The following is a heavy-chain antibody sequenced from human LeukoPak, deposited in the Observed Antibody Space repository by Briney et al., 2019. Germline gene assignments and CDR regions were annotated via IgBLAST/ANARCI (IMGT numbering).Heavy chain of an antibody. CDR1: GVSISSSNSY. Sequence: SSETLSLTCTVSGVSISSSNSYWSWIRQPPGKGLEWIGYIYYSGSTNYKPSLKSRVTISVDTSKNQFSLKLSSVTAADTAVYYCARGGYYGSGNDFRFDPWGQGTLVTVSS. V-gene: IGHV4-61*01. D-gene: IGHD3-10*01. CDR3: ARGGYYGSGNDFRFDP. CDR2: IYYSGST. J-gene: IGHJ5*02.